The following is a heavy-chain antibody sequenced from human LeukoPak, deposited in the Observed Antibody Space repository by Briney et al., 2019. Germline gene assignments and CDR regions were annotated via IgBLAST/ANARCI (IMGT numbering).Heavy chain of an antibody. J-gene: IGHJ4*02. CDR3: AKASAIDY. CDR2: IRYDGSNK. Sequence: GGSLRLSCAASGFTFSGYDMHWVRQAPGKGLEWVAFIRYDGSNKYYTDSVKGRFTISRDNSKNTLYLQMNSLRPEDAAVYYGAKASAIDYWGQGTLVTVSS. V-gene: IGHV3-30*02. CDR1: GFTFSGYD.